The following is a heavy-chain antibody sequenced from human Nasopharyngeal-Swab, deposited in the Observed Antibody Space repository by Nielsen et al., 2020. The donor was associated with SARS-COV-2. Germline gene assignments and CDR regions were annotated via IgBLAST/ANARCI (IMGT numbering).Heavy chain of an antibody. CDR3: ARRPAELAYNWNYGVAFDI. J-gene: IGHJ3*02. CDR2: IYYSGST. CDR1: GGSISSGGYY. Sequence: SETLFLTCTVSGGSISSGGYYWSWIRQHPGKGLEWIGYIYYSGSTYYNPSLKSRVTISVDTSKNQFSLELSSVTAADTAVYYCARRPAELAYNWNYGVAFDIWGQGTMVTVSS. V-gene: IGHV4-31*03. D-gene: IGHD1-7*01.